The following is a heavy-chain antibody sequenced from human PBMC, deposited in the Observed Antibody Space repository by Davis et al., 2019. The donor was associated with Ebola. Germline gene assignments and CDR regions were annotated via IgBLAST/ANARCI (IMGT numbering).Heavy chain of an antibody. CDR3: ARSSVVVSATFDY. CDR1: SGSFSGFF. Sequence: MPSETLSLTCSVNSGSFSGFFWNWIRQSPGKGLEWIGEIDHSGDTTYNPSLRSRVTISLDASKNQFFLKMSSLTAADTSLYFYARSSVVVSATFDYWGQGNLVTVSS. V-gene: IGHV4-34*01. CDR2: IDHSGDT. D-gene: IGHD2-21*02. J-gene: IGHJ4*02.